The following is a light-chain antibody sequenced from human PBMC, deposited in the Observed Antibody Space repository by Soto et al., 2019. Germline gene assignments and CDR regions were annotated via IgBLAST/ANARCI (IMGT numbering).Light chain of an antibody. CDR3: QQYGRSPLT. CDR2: GAS. V-gene: IGKV3-20*01. CDR1: QSVSSSY. J-gene: IGKJ4*01. Sequence: IVLTQSPGTLSLSPGERATLSCRASQSVSSSYLAWYQQKPGQAPRLLIYGASSRATGIPDRFSGSGSGKDFTLTISRLEPEDFAFYYSQQYGRSPLTFGGGTKVEIX.